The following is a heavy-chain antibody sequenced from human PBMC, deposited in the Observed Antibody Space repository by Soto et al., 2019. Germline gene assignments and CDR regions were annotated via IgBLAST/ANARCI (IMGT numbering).Heavy chain of an antibody. V-gene: IGHV5-51*01. CDR1: GYSFTSYW. CDR3: ARVHDFRSGYHLRYYYYGMDV. D-gene: IGHD3-3*01. CDR2: IYPGDSDT. J-gene: IGHJ6*02. Sequence: PGESLKISCKGSGYSFTSYWIGWVRQMPGKGLEWMGIIYPGDSDTRYSPSFQGQVTISADKSISTAYLQWSSLKASDTAMYYCARVHDFRSGYHLRYYYYGMDVWGQGTTVTVSS.